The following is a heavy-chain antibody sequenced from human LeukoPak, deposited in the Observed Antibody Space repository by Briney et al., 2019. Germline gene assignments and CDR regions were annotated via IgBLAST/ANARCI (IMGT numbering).Heavy chain of an antibody. V-gene: IGHV3-48*01. CDR2: ISSSSTI. D-gene: IGHD5-12*01. J-gene: IGHJ4*02. CDR1: GFTFSSYS. CDR3: AKDLDIVATITGN. Sequence: GGSLRLSCAASGFTFSSYSMNWVRQAPGKGLEWVSYISSSSTIYYADSVKGRFTISRDNAKNTLYLQMNSLRAEDTAVYYCAKDLDIVATITGNWGQGTLVTVSS.